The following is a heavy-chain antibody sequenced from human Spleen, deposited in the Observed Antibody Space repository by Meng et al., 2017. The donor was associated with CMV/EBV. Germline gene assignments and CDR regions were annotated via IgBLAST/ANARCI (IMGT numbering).Heavy chain of an antibody. CDR2: IYYSGST. Sequence: SQTLSLTCAASGFTFDDYAMHWVRQAPGKGLEWIGSIYYSGSTYYNPSLKSRVTISVDTSKNQLSLRLNSVTAADTAIYYCSRGIAAVENWGQGTLVTVSS. CDR3: SRGIAAVEN. D-gene: IGHD6-13*01. V-gene: IGHV4-38-2*01. CDR1: GFTFDDYA. J-gene: IGHJ4*02.